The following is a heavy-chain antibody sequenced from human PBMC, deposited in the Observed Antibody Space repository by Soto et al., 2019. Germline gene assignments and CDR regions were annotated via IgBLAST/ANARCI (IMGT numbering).Heavy chain of an antibody. V-gene: IGHV1-8*01. Sequence: ASVKVSCKASGYTFTSYDINWVRQATGQGLEWMGWMNPNSGNTGYAQKFQGRFTMTRNTPISTAYMELSSLRSEDTAVYYCARGRYYCSGGSCLYYYYYYMDVWGKGTTVTVS. CDR1: GYTFTSYD. CDR2: MNPNSGNT. J-gene: IGHJ6*03. D-gene: IGHD2-15*01. CDR3: ARGRYYCSGGSCLYYYYYYMDV.